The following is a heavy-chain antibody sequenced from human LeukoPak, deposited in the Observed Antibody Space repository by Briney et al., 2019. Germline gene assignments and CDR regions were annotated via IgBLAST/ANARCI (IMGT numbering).Heavy chain of an antibody. D-gene: IGHD6-19*01. Sequence: GGSLRLSCAASGFTFSSYWMSWVRQAPGKGLEWVANIKQDGSEKYYVDSVKGRFTISRDNAKNSLYLQMNSLRAEDTAVYYCAREMGAQWLTRFDYWGQGTLVTVSS. CDR1: GFTFSSYW. J-gene: IGHJ4*02. CDR3: AREMGAQWLTRFDY. CDR2: IKQDGSEK. V-gene: IGHV3-7*01.